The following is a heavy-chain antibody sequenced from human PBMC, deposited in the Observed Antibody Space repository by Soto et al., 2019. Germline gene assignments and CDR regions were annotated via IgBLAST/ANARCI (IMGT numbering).Heavy chain of an antibody. V-gene: IGHV1-18*01. CDR2: ISAYNGNT. CDR1: GYTFTSYG. CDR3: ARDDIVVVPAARGEGWFDY. Sequence: QVQLVQSGAEVKKPGASVKVSCKASGYTFTSYGISWVRQAPGQGLEWMGWISAYNGNTNYAQKLQGRVTMTTDTATSSAYMELRSLRSDDTAVYYCARDDIVVVPAARGEGWFDYWGQGTLVTVSS. D-gene: IGHD2-2*01. J-gene: IGHJ4*02.